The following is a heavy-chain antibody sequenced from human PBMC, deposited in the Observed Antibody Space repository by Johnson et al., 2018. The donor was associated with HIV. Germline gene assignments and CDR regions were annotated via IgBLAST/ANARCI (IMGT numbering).Heavy chain of an antibody. J-gene: IGHJ3*02. D-gene: IGHD1-1*01. CDR1: GFTFSSYD. CDR3: ARANDLSAFDI. V-gene: IGHV3-13*01. Sequence: VQLVESGGGLVQPGGSLRLSCAASGFTFSSYDMHWVRQATGNGLEWVSAIGTAGDTYYPGSVKGRFTISRENAKNSLYLQMNSLRAGDTAVYYCARANDLSAFDIWGQGTMVTVSS. CDR2: IGTAGDT.